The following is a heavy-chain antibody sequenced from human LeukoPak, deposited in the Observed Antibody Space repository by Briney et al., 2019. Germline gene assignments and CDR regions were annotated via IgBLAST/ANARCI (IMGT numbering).Heavy chain of an antibody. J-gene: IGHJ4*02. Sequence: ASVKVSCKVSGYTLTELSMHWVRQAPGKGLEWMGGFDPEDGETIYAQKFQGRVTMTEDTSTDTAYMELSSLRSEDTAVYYCATTGYYDILTGYRAFDYRGQGTLVTVSS. CDR1: GYTLTELS. CDR3: ATTGYYDILTGYRAFDY. D-gene: IGHD3-9*01. CDR2: FDPEDGET. V-gene: IGHV1-24*01.